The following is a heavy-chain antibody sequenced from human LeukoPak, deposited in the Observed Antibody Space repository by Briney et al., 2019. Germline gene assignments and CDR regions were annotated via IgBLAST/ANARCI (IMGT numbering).Heavy chain of an antibody. Sequence: GGTLRLSCAASGFTSSSYGMSWVRQAPGKGLEWVSAISASGVSKYYADSVKGRFTISRDKSKNTLYLQMNSLRAEDTAVYYCARGYSSGWYVEKFDYWGQGTLVTVSS. CDR2: ISASGVSK. D-gene: IGHD6-19*01. J-gene: IGHJ4*02. CDR1: GFTSSSYG. V-gene: IGHV3-23*01. CDR3: ARGYSSGWYVEKFDY.